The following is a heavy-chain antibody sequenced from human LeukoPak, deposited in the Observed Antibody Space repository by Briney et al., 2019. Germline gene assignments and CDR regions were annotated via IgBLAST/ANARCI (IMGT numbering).Heavy chain of an antibody. CDR1: GFTFSSYE. Sequence: GGSLRLSCAAAGFTFSSYEMNWVREAPGKALELVSYISSSGSTMYYADSVKGRFTISRDNAKNSLYLQMNSLRAEDTAVYYCARAHYYDSSGLDFWGQGTLVTVSS. D-gene: IGHD3-22*01. V-gene: IGHV3-48*03. CDR3: ARAHYYDSSGLDF. CDR2: ISSSGSTM. J-gene: IGHJ4*02.